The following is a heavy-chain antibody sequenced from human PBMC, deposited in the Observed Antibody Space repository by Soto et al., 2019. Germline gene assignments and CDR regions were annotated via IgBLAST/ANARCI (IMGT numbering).Heavy chain of an antibody. J-gene: IGHJ6*02. Sequence: ASVKVSCKASGYTFTRSGISWVRQAPGQGLEWMGWISTYNGDTNYAQKFQGRVTMTRDTSTSTVYMELSSLRSEDTAVYYCARVPPYDSSGPVLDVWGQGTTVTVSS. V-gene: IGHV1-18*01. D-gene: IGHD3-22*01. CDR2: ISTYNGDT. CDR1: GYTFTRSG. CDR3: ARVPPYDSSGPVLDV.